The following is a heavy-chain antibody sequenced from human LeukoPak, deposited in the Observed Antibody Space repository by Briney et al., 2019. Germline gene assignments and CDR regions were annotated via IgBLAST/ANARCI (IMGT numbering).Heavy chain of an antibody. J-gene: IGHJ4*02. Sequence: PSETLSLTCAVYGGSFSGYYWSWIRQPPGKGLEWIGEINHSGSTNYNPSLKSRVTISVDTSKNQFSLKLSSVTAADTAVYYCAREDVDTAMVTKLDYWGRGTLVTVSS. V-gene: IGHV4-34*01. D-gene: IGHD5-18*01. CDR3: AREDVDTAMVTKLDY. CDR2: INHSGST. CDR1: GGSFSGYY.